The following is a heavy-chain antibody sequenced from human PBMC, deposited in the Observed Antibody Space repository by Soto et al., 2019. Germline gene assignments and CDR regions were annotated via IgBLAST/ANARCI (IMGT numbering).Heavy chain of an antibody. V-gene: IGHV2-5*02. D-gene: IGHD2-2*01. J-gene: IGHJ3*01. CDR3: AHAYGGTSWPNDAFDV. CDR2: IYWDDAQ. CDR1: GFSLSTDGVG. Sequence: QITLKESGPPLVKPTQTLTLTCTFSGFSLSTDGVGVGWIRQPPGKALEWLALIYWDDAQRCSPSLKTRLTITKDTSKNQVVLTMTTMDPVDTATYYCAHAYGGTSWPNDAFDVWGQGTVVTVSS.